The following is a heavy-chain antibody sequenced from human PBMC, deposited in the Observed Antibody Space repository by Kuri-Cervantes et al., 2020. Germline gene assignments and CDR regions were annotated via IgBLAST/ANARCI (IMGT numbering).Heavy chain of an antibody. D-gene: IGHD3-22*01. V-gene: IGHV3-11*04. CDR1: GFTFSDYY. CDR3: ARGNTYYYDSSGYSYFDY. J-gene: IGHJ4*02. CDR2: ISSSGSTI. Sequence: GGSLRLSCAASGFTFSDYYMSWIRQAPGKGLEWVSYISSSGSTIYYADSVKGRFTISRDNAKNSLYLQMNSLRAEDTAVYYCARGNTYYYDSSGYSYFDYWGQGTLVTVSS.